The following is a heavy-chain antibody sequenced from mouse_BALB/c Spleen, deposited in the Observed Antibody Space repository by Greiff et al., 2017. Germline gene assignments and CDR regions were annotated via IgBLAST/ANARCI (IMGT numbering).Heavy chain of an antibody. CDR1: GYSITSGYS. CDR3: ARGGDYYGSFAWFAY. D-gene: IGHD1-1*01. V-gene: IGHV3-1*02. Sequence: DVKLVESGPDLVKPSQSLSLTCTVTGYSITSGYSWHWIRQFPGNKLEWMGYIHYSGSTNYNPSLKSRISITRDTSKNQFFLQLNSVTTEDTATYYCARGGDYYGSFAWFAYWGQGTLVTVSA. J-gene: IGHJ3*01. CDR2: IHYSGST.